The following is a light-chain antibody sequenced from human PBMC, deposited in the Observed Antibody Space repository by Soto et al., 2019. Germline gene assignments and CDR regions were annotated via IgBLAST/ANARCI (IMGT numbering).Light chain of an antibody. CDR2: GAS. J-gene: IGKJ1*01. CDR3: QQYGSSGT. Sequence: EIVLTQSPGTLSLSPGERATLSCMASQSVSNNYLAWYQQKPGQAPRLLIYGASNRATGIPDRFSGSGSGTDFTLTSSRLEPDDFAVYYCQQYGSSGTFGQGTKVEIK. V-gene: IGKV3-20*01. CDR1: QSVSNNY.